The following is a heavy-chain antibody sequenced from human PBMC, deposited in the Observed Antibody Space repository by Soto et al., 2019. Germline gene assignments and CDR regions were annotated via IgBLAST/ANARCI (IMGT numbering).Heavy chain of an antibody. D-gene: IGHD6-13*01. CDR1: GASISTNNW. Sequence: SETLSLTCAVSGASISTNNWWSWVRQPPGKGLEWIGEVYHSGSTNCNPSLKSRVTISIDKSKNQFSLRLTSMTAADTAVYYCAVPAAGDFHYWSQAPLVTVSS. V-gene: IGHV4-4*02. CDR2: VYHSGST. CDR3: AVPAAGDFHY. J-gene: IGHJ4*02.